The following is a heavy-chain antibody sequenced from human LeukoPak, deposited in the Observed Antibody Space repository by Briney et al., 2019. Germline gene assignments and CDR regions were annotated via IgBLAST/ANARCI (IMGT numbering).Heavy chain of an antibody. CDR1: GGSISSGDYY. J-gene: IGHJ5*02. CDR2: IYYSGST. D-gene: IGHD6-13*01. Sequence: PSQTLSLTCTVSGGSISSGDYYWSWIRQPPGKGLEWIGYIYYSGSTYYNPSLKSRVTISVDTSKNQFSLKLSSVTAADTAVYYCARLRIAAAGGSGWSDPWGQGTLVTVSS. CDR3: ARLRIAAAGGSGWSDP. V-gene: IGHV4-30-4*08.